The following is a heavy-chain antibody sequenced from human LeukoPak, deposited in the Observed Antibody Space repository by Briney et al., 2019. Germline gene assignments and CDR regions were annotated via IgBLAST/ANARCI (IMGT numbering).Heavy chain of an antibody. J-gene: IGHJ4*02. D-gene: IGHD4-17*01. CDR2: IKHDGNEK. Sequence: GGSLRLSCAASGFTFSTYWMSWARQAPGKGLEWVANIKHDGNEKYYVDSVKGRFTISRDNAKNSLYLQMNSLRAEDTAVYYCARDKNHGDSYFAYWGQGILVTVSS. CDR3: ARDKNHGDSYFAY. CDR1: GFTFSTYW. V-gene: IGHV3-7*01.